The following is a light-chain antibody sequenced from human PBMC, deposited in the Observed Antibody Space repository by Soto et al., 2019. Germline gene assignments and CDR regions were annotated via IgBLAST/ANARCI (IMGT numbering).Light chain of an antibody. V-gene: IGKV1-39*01. J-gene: IGKJ1*01. CDR3: QQSYSTLWT. CDR2: TAS. CDR1: QSISRY. Sequence: EIQMTQSPSSLSASVGDRVTIACRASQSISRYLNWYQQKPGKAPKLLIYTASSLQSGVPSRFSGSGSGTDFTLTISSLQPEDFATYYCQQSYSTLWTFGQGTKVDIK.